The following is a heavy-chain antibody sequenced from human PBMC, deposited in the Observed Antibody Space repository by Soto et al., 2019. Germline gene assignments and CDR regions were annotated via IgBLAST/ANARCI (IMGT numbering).Heavy chain of an antibody. CDR3: ARVSSSWSNYFDY. CDR2: IYYSGST. CDR1: GGSMSSYS. Sequence: SETLSLTCTVSGGSMSSYSWTWMRQPPGKGLEWIGYIYYSGSTSYNPSLKSRVTISIDTSKNQFSLKVNSVTAADTAVYYCARVSSSWSNYFDYWGQGTPVTVSS. V-gene: IGHV4-59*01. D-gene: IGHD6-13*01. J-gene: IGHJ4*02.